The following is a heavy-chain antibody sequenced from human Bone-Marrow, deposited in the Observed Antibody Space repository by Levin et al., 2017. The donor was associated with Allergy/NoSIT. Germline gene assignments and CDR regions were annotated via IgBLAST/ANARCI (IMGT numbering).Heavy chain of an antibody. V-gene: IGHV3-9*01. CDR2: ISWNSDSI. J-gene: IGHJ4*02. CDR1: GFTFDDYA. D-gene: IGHD6-6*01. CDR3: AKDLNPNIASRRGIDY. Sequence: SLKISCAASGFTFDDYAMHWVRQAPGKGLEWVSGISWNSDSIVYADSVKGRFTISRDNARNSLDLQMNSLRAEDTALYYCAKDLNPNIASRRGIDYWGQGSLVTVSS.